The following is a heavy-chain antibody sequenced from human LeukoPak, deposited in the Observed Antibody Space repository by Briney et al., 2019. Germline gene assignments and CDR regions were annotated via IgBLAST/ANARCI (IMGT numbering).Heavy chain of an antibody. J-gene: IGHJ5*02. CDR2: IIPIFGTA. V-gene: IGHV1-69*05. CDR1: GGTFSSYA. D-gene: IGHD6-13*01. CDR3: ARDESDYSSSWYWFDP. Sequence: ASVKVSCKASGGTFSSYAISWVRQAPGQGLEWMGGIIPIFGTANYAQKFQGRVTITTDESTSTAYMELSSLRSEDTALYYCARDESDYSSSWYWFDPWGQGTLVTVSS.